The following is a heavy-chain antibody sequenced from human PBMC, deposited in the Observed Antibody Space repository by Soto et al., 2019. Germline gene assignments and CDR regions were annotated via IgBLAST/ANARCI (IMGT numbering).Heavy chain of an antibody. CDR2: ISYFERIT. D-gene: IGHD3-10*01. J-gene: IGHJ6*02. CDR1: GFTFSSYG. CDR3: AKDDKRGGSGDNYGMDV. V-gene: IGHV3-30*18. Sequence: PGGSLRLSCAASGFTFSSYGMHWVRQAPGKGLEWVAVISYFERITFYADSVKGRFTISRDISKITLFLKMNSLRAEDTVFYYCAKDDKRGGSGDNYGMDVWGQGTAVTVSS.